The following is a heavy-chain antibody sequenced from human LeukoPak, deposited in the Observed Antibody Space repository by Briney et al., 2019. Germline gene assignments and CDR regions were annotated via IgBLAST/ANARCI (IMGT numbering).Heavy chain of an antibody. J-gene: IGHJ3*02. CDR1: GFTFSSYW. V-gene: IGHV3-7*01. CDR3: ARGHLLWPEGAFDI. D-gene: IGHD3-10*01. Sequence: GGSLRLSCAASGFTFSSYWMSWVRQAPGKGLEWVANIKQDGSEKYYVDSVKGRFTISRDNAKNSLYLQMNSLRAEDTAVYYCARGHLLWPEGAFDIWGQGTMVTVSS. CDR2: IKQDGSEK.